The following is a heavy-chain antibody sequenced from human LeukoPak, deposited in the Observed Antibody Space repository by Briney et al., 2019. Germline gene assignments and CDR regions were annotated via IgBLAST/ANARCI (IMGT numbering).Heavy chain of an antibody. CDR1: SGSISSYY. J-gene: IGHJ6*03. V-gene: IGHV4-59*01. CDR3: ARTTEAHSWRTRYYDYYMDV. CDR2: IYYSGST. Sequence: SETLSLTCTVSSGSISSYYWSWIRQPPGKGLEWIGYIYYSGSTNYNPSLKSRVSISVDTSKNQFSLKLSSVTAADTAVYYCARTTEAHSWRTRYYDYYMDVWGKGTTVTVSS. D-gene: IGHD6-13*01.